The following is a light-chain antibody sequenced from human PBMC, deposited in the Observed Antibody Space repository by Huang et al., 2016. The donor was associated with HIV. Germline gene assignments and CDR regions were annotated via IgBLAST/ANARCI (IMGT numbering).Light chain of an antibody. V-gene: IGKV3-15*01. Sequence: ERVMTQSPATLSVAPGERVTLSCRPSHSVSSHLAWYQQKPGQAPRLRSHGASTRHTGIHARFSGSGSGTEFTLAISSLQSEDSGVYFCQQYDNWPLTFGQGTRLEIK. J-gene: IGKJ5*01. CDR3: QQYDNWPLT. CDR1: HSVSSH. CDR2: GAS.